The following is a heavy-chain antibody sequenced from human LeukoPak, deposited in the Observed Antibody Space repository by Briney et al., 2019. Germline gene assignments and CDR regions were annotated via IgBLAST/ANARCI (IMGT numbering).Heavy chain of an antibody. J-gene: IGHJ4*02. D-gene: IGHD5-24*01. CDR1: GFTFGAYA. V-gene: IGHV3-23*01. Sequence: GGSLRLSCAASGFTFGAYAMSWVRQAPGKGLEWILAINGLGSTTYSADSVKGRFTISRDNSKNTLYLQMNSLRAEDSAVYYCAKAPRDGYNPLDYWGQGTLVTVSS. CDR2: INGLGSTT. CDR3: AKAPRDGYNPLDY.